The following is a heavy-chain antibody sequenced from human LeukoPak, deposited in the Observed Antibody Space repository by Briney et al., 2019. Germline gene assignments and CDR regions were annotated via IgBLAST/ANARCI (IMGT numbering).Heavy chain of an antibody. CDR1: GYTFTSYY. CDR2: INPSGGTT. V-gene: IGHV1-46*01. J-gene: IGHJ4*02. Sequence: ASVKVSCKASGYTFTSYYIHWVRQAPGQGLEWTGIINPSGGTTTYAQKFQGRVTMTRDTSTRTVYMELSSLRSEDSAVYYCARGVGGYYDSAGYYGDLGYWGQGTLVTVSS. CDR3: ARGVGGYYDSAGYYGDLGY. D-gene: IGHD3-22*01.